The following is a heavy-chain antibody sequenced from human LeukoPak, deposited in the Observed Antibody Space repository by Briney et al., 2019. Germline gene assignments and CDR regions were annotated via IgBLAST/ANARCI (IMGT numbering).Heavy chain of an antibody. CDR3: ARAYTGCSGGSCYSSEFDP. CDR2: TNPNSGGT. D-gene: IGHD2-15*01. Sequence: ASVKVSCKASGYTFTGYYMHWVRQAPGQGLEWMGWTNPNSGGTNYAQKFQGRVTMTRDTSISTAYMELSRLRSDDTAVYYCARAYTGCSGGSCYSSEFDPWGQGTLVTVSS. CDR1: GYTFTGYY. V-gene: IGHV1-2*02. J-gene: IGHJ5*02.